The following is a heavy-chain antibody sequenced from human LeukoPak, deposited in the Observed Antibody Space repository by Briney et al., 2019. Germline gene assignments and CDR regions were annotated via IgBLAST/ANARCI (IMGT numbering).Heavy chain of an antibody. V-gene: IGHV3-7*03. Sequence: GGSLRLSCVTSEFTFRIYWMNWVRQAPGKGLEWVANIKPDGNEQYYVDSVKGRFTISRDNAKNSLYLQMNSLGAEDTAVYYCARENKAFEYWGQGTLVTVSP. D-gene: IGHD1/OR15-1a*01. CDR2: IKPDGNEQ. J-gene: IGHJ4*02. CDR1: EFTFRIYW. CDR3: ARENKAFEY.